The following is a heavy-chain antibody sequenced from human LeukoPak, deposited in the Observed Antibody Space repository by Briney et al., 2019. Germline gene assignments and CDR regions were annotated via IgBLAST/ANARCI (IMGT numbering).Heavy chain of an antibody. D-gene: IGHD1-26*01. J-gene: IGHJ4*02. V-gene: IGHV3-23*01. CDR1: GFTFSSYA. Sequence: GGSLRLSCAASGFTFSSYAMSWVRQAPGKGLEWVSAISGSGGSTYYADSVKGRFTISRDNSKNTLYLQMNSLRAEDTAVYYCAKRTSQWELPGNYFDYWGQGALVTVSS. CDR3: AKRTSQWELPGNYFDY. CDR2: ISGSGGST.